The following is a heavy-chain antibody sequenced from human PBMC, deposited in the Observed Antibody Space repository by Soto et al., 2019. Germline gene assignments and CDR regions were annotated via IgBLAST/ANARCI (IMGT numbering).Heavy chain of an antibody. V-gene: IGHV4-61*01. CDR3: ARSYYYDSSGYPDY. CDR1: GGSIRSSSYY. J-gene: IGHJ4*02. D-gene: IGHD3-22*01. Sequence: PXETLSLTCTVSGGSIRSSSYYWSWIRQPPGKGLEWIGYIYYTGSTNYNPSLDSRVTISADTSKNQFSLKLNSVTAADTAVYYCARSYYYDSSGYPDYWGQGTLVTVSS. CDR2: IYYTGST.